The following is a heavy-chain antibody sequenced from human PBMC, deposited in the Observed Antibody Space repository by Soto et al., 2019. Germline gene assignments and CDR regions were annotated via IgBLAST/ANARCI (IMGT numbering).Heavy chain of an antibody. J-gene: IGHJ6*03. CDR1: GLTCSSYW. CDR3: ALSHTVTTDD. V-gene: IGHV3-74*01. CDR2: ITSDGSST. Sequence: EVQLVESGGGLVQPGGSLRLSCAASGLTCSSYWMHWVRQAPGKGLVWVSRITSDGSSTSYADSVKGRFTISRDNAKNTLYMQMTSLRAEDTAVYYCALSHTVTTDDWGNVNMVTVS. D-gene: IGHD4-17*01.